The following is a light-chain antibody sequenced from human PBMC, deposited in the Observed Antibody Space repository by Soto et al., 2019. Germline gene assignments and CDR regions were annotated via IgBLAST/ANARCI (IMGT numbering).Light chain of an antibody. CDR1: QSVSSSY. V-gene: IGKV3-20*01. CDR3: QQYGSSPT. Sequence: EVVLTQSPATLSVSPGERATLSCRASQSVSSSYLAWYQQKPGQAPRLLIYGASSRATGIPDRFSGSGSGTDFTLTISRLEPEDFAVYYCQQYGSSPTFDQGTKVDI. J-gene: IGKJ1*01. CDR2: GAS.